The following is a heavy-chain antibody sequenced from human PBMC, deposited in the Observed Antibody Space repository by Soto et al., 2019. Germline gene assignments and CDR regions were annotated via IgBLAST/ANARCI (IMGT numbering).Heavy chain of an antibody. J-gene: IGHJ6*02. CDR3: ARYGGAIGMDV. Sequence: SETLSLTCAVYGGSFSGYYWSWIRQPPGKGLEWIGEINHSGSTNYNPSLKSRVTISVDTSKNQFSLKLSSVTAADTAVYYCARYGGAIGMDVCGQGTTVTVSS. V-gene: IGHV4-34*01. CDR1: GGSFSGYY. D-gene: IGHD3-16*01. CDR2: INHSGST.